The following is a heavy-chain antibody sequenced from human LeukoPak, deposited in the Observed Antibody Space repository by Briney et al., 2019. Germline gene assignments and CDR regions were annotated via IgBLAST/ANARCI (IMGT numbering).Heavy chain of an antibody. CDR3: ATVESRLELLGGMDV. Sequence: GGSLRLSCAASGFTFSSYGMHWVRQAPGKGLEWVAVISYDGSNKYYADSVKGRFTISRDNSKNTLYLQMNSLRAEDTAVYYCATVESRLELLGGMDVWGQGTTVTVSS. J-gene: IGHJ6*02. D-gene: IGHD1-7*01. CDR2: ISYDGSNK. V-gene: IGHV3-30*03. CDR1: GFTFSSYG.